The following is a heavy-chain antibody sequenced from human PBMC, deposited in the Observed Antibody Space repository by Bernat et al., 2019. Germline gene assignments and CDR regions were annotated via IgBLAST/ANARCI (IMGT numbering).Heavy chain of an antibody. V-gene: IGHV4-39*01. Sequence: QLQLQESGPGLVEPSETLSLTCTVSGGSISSYSYYWAWMRQPPGKGLEWIGSVYYSGSTSYNPSLKSRVTISVDTPETQFSLKLRSVTATDTAVYYCARHSSLVVASPNWFDPWGQGTLVTVSS. CDR3: ARHSSLVVASPNWFDP. J-gene: IGHJ5*02. D-gene: IGHD2-15*01. CDR2: VYYSGST. CDR1: GGSISSYSYY.